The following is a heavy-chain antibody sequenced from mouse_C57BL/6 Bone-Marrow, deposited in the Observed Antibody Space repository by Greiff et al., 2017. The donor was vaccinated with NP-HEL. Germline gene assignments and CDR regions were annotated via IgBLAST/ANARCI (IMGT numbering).Heavy chain of an antibody. J-gene: IGHJ1*03. V-gene: IGHV2-2*01. Sequence: QVHVKQSGPGLVQPSQSLSITCTVSGFSLTSYGVHWVRQSPGKGLEWLGVIWSGGSTDYNAAFISRLSIIKDNSKSQVFFKMNSLQADDTAIYYCASIYYDFYWYFDVWGTGTTVTVSS. CDR3: ASIYYDFYWYFDV. CDR2: IWSGGST. D-gene: IGHD2-4*01. CDR1: GFSLTSYG.